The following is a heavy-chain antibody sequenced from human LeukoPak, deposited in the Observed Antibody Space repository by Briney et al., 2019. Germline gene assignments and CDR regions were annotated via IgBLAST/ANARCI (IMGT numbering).Heavy chain of an antibody. V-gene: IGHV3-23*01. CDR3: AKGVAAGGSYYYYYGMDV. CDR1: GFTFSSYA. J-gene: IGHJ6*02. Sequence: QPGGSLRLSCAASGFTFSSYAMSWVRQAPGKGLEWVSSISGSGGITYYADSVKGRFTFSRDNSKNTLYLQMNSLRAEDTAVYYCAKGVAAGGSYYYYYGMDVWGQGTTVTVSS. D-gene: IGHD1-26*01. CDR2: ISGSGGIT.